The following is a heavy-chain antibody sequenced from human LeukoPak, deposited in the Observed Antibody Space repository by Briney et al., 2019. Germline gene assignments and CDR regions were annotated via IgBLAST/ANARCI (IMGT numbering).Heavy chain of an antibody. D-gene: IGHD5-18*01. CDR1: GGSIRSYY. CDR3: ARGGYSYGLRFDY. J-gene: IGHJ4*02. Sequence: PSETLSLTCTVSGGSIRSYYWSWIRQPAGKGLEWIGRIYTSGSTNYNPSLKSRVTISVDKSKNQFSLKLSSVTAADTAVYYCARGGYSYGLRFDYWGQGTLVTVSS. V-gene: IGHV4-4*07. CDR2: IYTSGST.